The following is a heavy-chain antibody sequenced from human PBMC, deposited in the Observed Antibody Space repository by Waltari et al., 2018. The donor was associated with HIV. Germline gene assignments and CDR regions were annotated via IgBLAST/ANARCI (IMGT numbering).Heavy chain of an antibody. CDR1: GFTFSSYW. D-gene: IGHD4-17*01. J-gene: IGHJ3*02. V-gene: IGHV3-74*01. Sequence: EGQLLESGGGLVQPGGSLRLSCAASGFTFSSYWMHWVRQDPGQGLVWVSRINSDGSSTSYADSVKGRFTISRDNAKNTLYLQMNSLRAEDTAVYYCARDSTVTLGAFDIWGQGTMVTVSS. CDR2: INSDGSST. CDR3: ARDSTVTLGAFDI.